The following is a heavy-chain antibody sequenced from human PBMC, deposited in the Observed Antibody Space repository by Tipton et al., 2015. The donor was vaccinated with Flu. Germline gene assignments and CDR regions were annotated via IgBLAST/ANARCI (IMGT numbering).Heavy chain of an antibody. CDR2: IYYSGST. CDR1: GGSISSSSYY. CDR3: ARDRGSSGWSDY. D-gene: IGHD6-19*01. Sequence: TLSLTCTVSGGSISSSSYYWGWIRQPPGKGLEWIGSIYYSGSTYHNPSLKSRVAISVDTSKNQFALKLSSVTAADTAVYYCARDRGSSGWSDYWGQGTLVTVSS. V-gene: IGHV4-39*06. J-gene: IGHJ4*02.